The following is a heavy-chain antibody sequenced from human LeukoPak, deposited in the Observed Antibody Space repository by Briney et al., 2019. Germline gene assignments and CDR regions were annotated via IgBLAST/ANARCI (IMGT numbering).Heavy chain of an antibody. CDR2: IYYSGST. CDR3: ARLGSGRSFDI. D-gene: IGHD3-10*01. V-gene: IGHV4-39*01. CDR1: SSYG. J-gene: IGHJ3*02. Sequence: SSYGMHWIRQPPGKGLEWIGSIYYSGSTYYNPSLKSRVTISVDTSKNQFSLKLSSVTAADTAVYYCARLGSGRSFDIWGQGTMVTVSS.